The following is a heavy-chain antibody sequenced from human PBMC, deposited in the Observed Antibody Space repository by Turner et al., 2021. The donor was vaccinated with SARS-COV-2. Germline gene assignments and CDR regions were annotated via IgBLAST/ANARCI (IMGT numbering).Heavy chain of an antibody. CDR1: GFTFSSYA. CDR3: ARGVAVYGEHRPLDY. CDR2: MSFDGSIK. D-gene: IGHD4-17*01. Sequence: QFQLVVSGGGVVQPVRSLRLSCSASGFTFSSYAMHWVRQAPGKGLEWVAVMSFDGSIKYYADSVKGRFTISRDNSKNTLYLQMNSLRAEDTAVYYCARGVAVYGEHRPLDYWGQGTLVTVSS. J-gene: IGHJ4*02. V-gene: IGHV3-30-3*01.